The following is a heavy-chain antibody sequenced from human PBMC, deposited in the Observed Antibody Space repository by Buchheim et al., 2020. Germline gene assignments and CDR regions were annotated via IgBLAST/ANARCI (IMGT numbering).Heavy chain of an antibody. CDR1: GYSFTSFW. CDR2: IFPGDSDT. J-gene: IGHJ6*02. CDR3: ARGLLGGYYYYGMDV. D-gene: IGHD4-23*01. V-gene: IGHV5-51*03. Sequence: EVQLVQSGAEVKKPGDSLKISCQVSGYSFTSFWIGWVRQMPGRGLEWMGIIFPGDSDTKYSPSFQGQVTISADKSISTAYLQWSSLKASDTAMYYCARGLLGGYYYYGMDVWGQGTT.